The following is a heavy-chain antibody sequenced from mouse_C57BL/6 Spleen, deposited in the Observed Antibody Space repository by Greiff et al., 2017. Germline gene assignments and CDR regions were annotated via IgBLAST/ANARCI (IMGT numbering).Heavy chain of an antibody. CDR2: INPSSGYT. CDR3: ARCYSNYDYAMDY. J-gene: IGHJ4*01. D-gene: IGHD2-5*01. CDR1: GYTFTSYW. Sequence: QVQLQQSGADLAKPGASVKLSCKASGYTFTSYWMHWVKQRPGQGLEWIGYINPSSGYTKYNQKFKDKATLTADKSSSTDYMQLSSLTYEDSAVYYCARCYSNYDYAMDYWGQGTSVTVSS. V-gene: IGHV1-7*01.